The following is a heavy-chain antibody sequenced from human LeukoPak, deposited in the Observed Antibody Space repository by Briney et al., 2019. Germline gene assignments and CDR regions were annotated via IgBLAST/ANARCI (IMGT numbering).Heavy chain of an antibody. CDR1: GFTFGDYL. CDR2: ISGGTT. V-gene: IGHV3-49*03. D-gene: IGHD6-19*01. Sequence: GGSLRLSCSASGFTFGDYLMSWFRQAPGKGLEWIGFISGGTTEYAASVKGRFTISRDDSTSIAYLQMNSLTTEDTAVYYCSRGSGWLSVYWGQGTLVTVSS. J-gene: IGHJ4*02. CDR3: SRGSGWLSVY.